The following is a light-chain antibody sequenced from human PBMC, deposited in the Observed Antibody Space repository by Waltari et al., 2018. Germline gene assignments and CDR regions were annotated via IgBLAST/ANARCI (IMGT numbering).Light chain of an antibody. J-gene: IGKJ1*01. CDR1: QGIRSN. CDR2: AAS. V-gene: IGKV1-9*01. CDR3: LQLNSYPRT. Sequence: DIHLTQSPPFLYASVGHRVTIPCRASQGIRSNLAWYQQKPGKAPKLLIYAASTLQSGVPSRFSGSESGTEFTLTISSLQPEDVATYYCLQLNSYPRTFGQGTKVEIK.